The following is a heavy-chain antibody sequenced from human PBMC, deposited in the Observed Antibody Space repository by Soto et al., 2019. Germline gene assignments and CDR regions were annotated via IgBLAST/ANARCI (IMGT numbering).Heavy chain of an antibody. CDR1: GFMISAYW. Sequence: PGGSLSLSCAASGFMISAYWMSWVCQAPGKGLEWVANIHGDGGKIYYVDSVQGRFTISRDNAKRSLYLQMNSLRAEDTAVYYCSRDFYDAYTYGPGDYWGQGXLVTVYS. CDR3: SRDFYDAYTYGPGDY. J-gene: IGHJ4*02. CDR2: IHGDGGKI. V-gene: IGHV3-7*01. D-gene: IGHD5-18*01.